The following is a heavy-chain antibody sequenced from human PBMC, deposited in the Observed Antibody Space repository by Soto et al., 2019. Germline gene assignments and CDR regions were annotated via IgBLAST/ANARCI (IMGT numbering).Heavy chain of an antibody. CDR2: MSHSGGT. CDR1: GGFVSSGSYY. D-gene: IGHD1-1*01. V-gene: IGHV4-34*01. Sequence: QVQLQQWGAGLLKPSETLSLTCAVYGGFVSSGSYYWSWIRQPPGKGLEWIGEMSHSGGTHFNPPIKSRVTISVDTSKNQFSLKMSAVTAADTALYYCVRVERGTATTVVDAFDIWGPGTMVTVSS. J-gene: IGHJ3*02. CDR3: VRVERGTATTVVDAFDI.